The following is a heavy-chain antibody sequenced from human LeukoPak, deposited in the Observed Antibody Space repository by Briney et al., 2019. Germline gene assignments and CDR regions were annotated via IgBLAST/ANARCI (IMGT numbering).Heavy chain of an antibody. CDR2: ISSSSSTI. Sequence: GGSLRLSCVASGFTFSNYNINWVRQAPGKGLEWVSYISSSSSTIHYADSVKGRFTISRDNAENSLYLQMNSLRDEDTAVYYCARAVSGYIYGYGYWGQGTLVTVSS. D-gene: IGHD5-18*01. CDR3: ARAVSGYIYGYGY. J-gene: IGHJ4*02. CDR1: GFTFSNYN. V-gene: IGHV3-48*02.